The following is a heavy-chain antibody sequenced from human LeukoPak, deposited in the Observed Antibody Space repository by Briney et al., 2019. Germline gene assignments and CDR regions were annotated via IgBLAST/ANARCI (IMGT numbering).Heavy chain of an antibody. Sequence: GASVKVSCKASGYTFTGYYMHWVRQAPGQGLEWMGWINPNSGGTNYAQKFQGRVTMTRDTSISTAYMELSKLRSDDTAVYYCARVPNSSSWTGDLNWFDPWGQGTLVTVSS. CDR3: ARVPNSSSWTGDLNWFDP. D-gene: IGHD6-13*01. J-gene: IGHJ5*02. V-gene: IGHV1-2*02. CDR1: GYTFTGYY. CDR2: INPNSGGT.